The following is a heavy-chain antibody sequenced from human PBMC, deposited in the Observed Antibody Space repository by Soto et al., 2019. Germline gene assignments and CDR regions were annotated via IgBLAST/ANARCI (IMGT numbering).Heavy chain of an antibody. CDR3: TSLRFLEWLLYYMDV. J-gene: IGHJ6*03. CDR2: IKSKTDGETT. CDR1: GFTFSNAW. Sequence: EVQLVESGGGLVKPGGSLRLSCAASGFTFSNAWMSWVRQAPGKGLEWVGRIKSKTDGETTDYAAPVKGRFTISRDDSKNTLYLQMNSLKTEDTAVYYCTSLRFLEWLLYYMDVWGKGTTVTVSS. D-gene: IGHD3-3*01. V-gene: IGHV3-15*01.